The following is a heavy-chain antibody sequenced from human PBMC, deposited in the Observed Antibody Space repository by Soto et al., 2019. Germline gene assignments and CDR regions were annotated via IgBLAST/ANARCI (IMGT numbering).Heavy chain of an antibody. CDR3: ASQVGARHYYYGMDV. Sequence: WKTLSLTCTVSGGSISSSSYYWGWIRQRTGKGLEWIGSIYYSGSTYYNPSLKSRVTISVDTSKNQFSLKLSSVTAADTAVYYCASQVGARHYYYGMDVWGQGTTVTVSS. CDR1: GGSISSSSYY. J-gene: IGHJ6*02. V-gene: IGHV4-39*01. CDR2: IYYSGST. D-gene: IGHD1-26*01.